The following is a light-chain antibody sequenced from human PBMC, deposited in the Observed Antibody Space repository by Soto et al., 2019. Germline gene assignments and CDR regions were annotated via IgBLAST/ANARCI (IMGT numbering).Light chain of an antibody. Sequence: QSVLTQPHSASGTPGQRVTISCSGSSSNIGSNTVNWYQQLPGTAPKLLIYSNNQRPSGVPDRFSGSKSGTSASLAISGLQSEDEADYYCAAWDDSLKGVFGTGTKLTVL. CDR3: AAWDDSLKGV. J-gene: IGLJ1*01. CDR2: SNN. CDR1: SSNIGSNT. V-gene: IGLV1-44*01.